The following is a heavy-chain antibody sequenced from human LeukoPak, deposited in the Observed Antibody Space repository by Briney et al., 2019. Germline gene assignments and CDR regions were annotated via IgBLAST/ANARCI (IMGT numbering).Heavy chain of an antibody. CDR3: TTDTWYSAGH. J-gene: IGHJ4*02. CDR2: IKKDGSEK. V-gene: IGHV3-7*03. CDR1: GFIFSGSW. Sequence: GGSLRLSCTASGFIFSGSWMAWIRQAPGKGLEWVAIIKKDGSEKYYVDSMKGRFTISRDNAKNSPSLQMNSLRAEDTAIYYCTTDTWYSAGHWGQGTLVTVSS. D-gene: IGHD2-15*01.